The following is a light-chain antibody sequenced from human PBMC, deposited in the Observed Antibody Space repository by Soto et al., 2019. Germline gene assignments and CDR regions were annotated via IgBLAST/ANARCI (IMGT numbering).Light chain of an antibody. CDR2: SAS. Sequence: DIQMTQSPSTLSASIGDRVTLTCRASQNSRSWLAWYQQKPGKAPDLLIYSASGLESGVPSRFRGSGFGTEFTLTISSLHPDEFANYYCQEYDGDSGLTFGGGTKVEIK. CDR1: QNSRSW. J-gene: IGKJ4*01. CDR3: QEYDGDSGLT. V-gene: IGKV1-5*03.